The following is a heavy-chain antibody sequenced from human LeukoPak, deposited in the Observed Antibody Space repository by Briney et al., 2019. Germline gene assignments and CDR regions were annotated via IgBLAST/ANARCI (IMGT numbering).Heavy chain of an antibody. CDR2: IVVASGNT. J-gene: IGHJ4*02. Sequence: GASVKVSCKASGFTFTNSAMQWVRQARGQRLEWIGWIVVASGNTKYAQKFQERVTITRDMSTSTAYMELSSLSPEDTAAYYCAAAPIEMQQRGFDYWGQGTLVTASS. CDR1: GFTFTNSA. CDR3: AAAPIEMQQRGFDY. V-gene: IGHV1-58*02. D-gene: IGHD5-24*01.